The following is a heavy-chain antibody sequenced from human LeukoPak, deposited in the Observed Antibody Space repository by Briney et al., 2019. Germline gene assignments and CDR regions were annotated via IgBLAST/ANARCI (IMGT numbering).Heavy chain of an antibody. CDR3: ARDHNWGFDF. Sequence: GGSLRLSCAASGFIFSPYAMNWVRQAPGRGLEWVSYISSTYDIYYSDSVRGRFTISRDNAKNSVYLQMNSLRDEDTAVYYCARDHNWGFDFWGQRTLVAVSS. CDR1: GFIFSPYA. J-gene: IGHJ4*02. CDR2: ISSTYDI. V-gene: IGHV3-48*02. D-gene: IGHD7-27*01.